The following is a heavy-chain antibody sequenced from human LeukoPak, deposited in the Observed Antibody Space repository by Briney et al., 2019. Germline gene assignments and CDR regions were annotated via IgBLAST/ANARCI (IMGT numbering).Heavy chain of an antibody. CDR1: GFTFSSYG. J-gene: IGHJ5*02. CDR2: IRYDGSNK. CDR3: AKDKISYGSGGYYSGLGFDP. Sequence: GGSLRLSCAASGFTFSSYGMHWVRQAPGKGLEWVAFIRYDGSNKYYADSVKGRFTISRDNSKNTMYLQMNSLRAEDTAVYYCAKDKISYGSGGYYSGLGFDPWGQGTLVTVSP. V-gene: IGHV3-30*02. D-gene: IGHD3-10*01.